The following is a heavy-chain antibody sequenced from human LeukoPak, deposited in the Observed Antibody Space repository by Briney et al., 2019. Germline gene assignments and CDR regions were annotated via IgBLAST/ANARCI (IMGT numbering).Heavy chain of an antibody. CDR3: ARDPPAYSSSSSWFDP. D-gene: IGHD6-6*01. Sequence: ASVKVSCKASGYTFTSYYMHWVRQAPGQGLEWMGWINTNTGNPTYAQGFTGRFVFSLDTSVSTAYLQISSLKAEDTAVYYCARDPPAYSSSSSWFDPWGQGTLVTVSS. J-gene: IGHJ5*02. CDR2: INTNTGNP. CDR1: GYTFTSYY. V-gene: IGHV7-4-1*02.